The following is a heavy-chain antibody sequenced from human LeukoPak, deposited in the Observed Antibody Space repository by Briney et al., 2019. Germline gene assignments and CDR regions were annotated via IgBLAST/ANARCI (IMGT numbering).Heavy chain of an antibody. J-gene: IGHJ5*02. Sequence: PSETLSLTCAVSGYSISSGYYWGWIRQTPGKGLEWIGIIYHSGSTYYNPSLKSRVTISVDTSTNQFSLKLTSVTAADTAVYYCASLCSGGSCYLESGWFDPWGQGTLVTVSS. CDR2: IYHSGST. V-gene: IGHV4-38-2*01. CDR3: ASLCSGGSCYLESGWFDP. D-gene: IGHD2-15*01. CDR1: GYSISSGYY.